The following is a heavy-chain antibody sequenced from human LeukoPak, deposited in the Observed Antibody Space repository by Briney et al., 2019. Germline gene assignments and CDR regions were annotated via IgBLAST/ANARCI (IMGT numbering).Heavy chain of an antibody. V-gene: IGHV3-30*02. CDR1: GFTFSSYG. J-gene: IGHJ4*02. Sequence: GGSLRLSCAASGFTFSSYGMHWVRQAPGKGLEWVAFIRYDGSNKYYADSVKGRFTISRDNSKNTLYLQMNSLRAEDTAVYYCAKDWGEGGDYRSFYFDYWGQGTLVTVSS. D-gene: IGHD4-17*01. CDR2: IRYDGSNK. CDR3: AKDWGEGGDYRSFYFDY.